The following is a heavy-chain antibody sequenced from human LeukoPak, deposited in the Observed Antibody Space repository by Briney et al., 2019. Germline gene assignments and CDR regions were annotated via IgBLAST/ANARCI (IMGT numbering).Heavy chain of an antibody. CDR3: ARLRPSTGDRKRYFDY. Sequence: KPSETLSLTCAVSGYSISSSYYWGWIRQPPGKGLEWIGSIYYSGSTYYNPSLKSRVSLSVDTSKNQFSLKLSSVTAADTAVYYCARLRPSTGDRKRYFDYWGQGTLVTVSS. CDR1: GYSISSSYY. J-gene: IGHJ4*02. CDR2: IYYSGST. V-gene: IGHV4-38-2*01. D-gene: IGHD7-27*01.